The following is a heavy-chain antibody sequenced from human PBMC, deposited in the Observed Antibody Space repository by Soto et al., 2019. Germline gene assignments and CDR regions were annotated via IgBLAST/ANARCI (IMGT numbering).Heavy chain of an antibody. D-gene: IGHD4-17*01. CDR1: GYTLTRNG. CDR3: VRVADDDYMHWWYFDY. Sequence: QVQLVQSGAEVKMPGASVKVSCKASGYTLTRNGISWVRQAPGQGLEWMGWVSAYNGNTKYAPKLQGRVTMTTDTSTSTAYMELMSLRSDDTAVYYCVRVADDDYMHWWYFDYWGQGTLVTVSS. J-gene: IGHJ4*02. CDR2: VSAYNGNT. V-gene: IGHV1-18*01.